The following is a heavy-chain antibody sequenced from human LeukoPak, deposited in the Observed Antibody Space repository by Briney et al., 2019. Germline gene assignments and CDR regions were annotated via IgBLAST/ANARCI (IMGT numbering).Heavy chain of an antibody. CDR1: GFTFSNYG. CDR2: IWYDGSKE. V-gene: IGHV3-33*06. CDR3: AKGFTFDP. J-gene: IGHJ5*02. Sequence: GRSLRLSCAASGFTFSNYGMHWVRPAPGKGLEWVALIWYDGSKEYYADSVKGRFTISRDNSKNMLYLQMNSLRAEDTAVYYCAKGFTFDPWGQGTLVTVSS.